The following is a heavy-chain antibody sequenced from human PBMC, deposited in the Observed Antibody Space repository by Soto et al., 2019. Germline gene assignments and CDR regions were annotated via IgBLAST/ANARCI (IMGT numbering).Heavy chain of an antibody. J-gene: IGHJ4*02. V-gene: IGHV4-59*12. CDR2: IYYSGST. CDR3: AREGIRLSTLFDY. Sequence: SETLSLTCTVSGGSISSYYWSWIRQPPGKGLEWIGYIYYSGSTYYNPSLKSRVTISVDTSKNQFSLKLSSVTAADTAVYYCAREGIRLSTLFDYWGQGTLVTVSS. CDR1: GGSISSYY. D-gene: IGHD3-16*02.